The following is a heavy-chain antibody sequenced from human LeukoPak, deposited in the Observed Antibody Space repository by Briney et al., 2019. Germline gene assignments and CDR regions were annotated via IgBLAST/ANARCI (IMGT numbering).Heavy chain of an antibody. Sequence: SETLSLTCTVSGGSISSYYWSWIRQPPGKGLEWIGYIYYSGSTNYNPSLKSRVTISVDTSKNQFSLKLSSVAAADTAVYYCARGEAEGDAFDIWGQGTMVTVSS. CDR1: GGSISSYY. CDR3: ARGEAEGDAFDI. D-gene: IGHD3-16*01. CDR2: IYYSGST. V-gene: IGHV4-59*01. J-gene: IGHJ3*02.